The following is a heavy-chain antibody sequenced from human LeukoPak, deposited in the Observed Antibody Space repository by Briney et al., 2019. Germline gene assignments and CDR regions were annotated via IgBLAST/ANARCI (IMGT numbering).Heavy chain of an antibody. V-gene: IGHV1-2*02. CDR1: GYTFTGYY. CDR2: INPNSGGT. Sequence: ASVKVSCKASGYTFTGYYMHWVRQAPGQGLEWMGWINPNSGGTNYAQKFQGRVTMTRDTSISTAYMELSRLRSDDTAVYYCARALRLSNNWFDPWGQGTLVTVSS. CDR3: ARALRLSNNWFDP. D-gene: IGHD6-25*01. J-gene: IGHJ5*02.